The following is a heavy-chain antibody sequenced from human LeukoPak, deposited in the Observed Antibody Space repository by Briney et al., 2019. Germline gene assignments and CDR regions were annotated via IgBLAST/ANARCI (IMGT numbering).Heavy chain of an antibody. CDR2: ISYDGSNK. V-gene: IGHV3-30*04. CDR3: AKLLSNSGRFLY. CDR1: GFTFSSYA. J-gene: IGHJ4*02. Sequence: GGSLRLSCAASGFTFSSYAMHWVRQAPGKGLEWVAVISYDGSNKYYADSVKGRFTISRDNSKNTLYLQMNSLRAEDTAVYYCAKLLSNSGRFLYWGQGTLVTVSS. D-gene: IGHD4-23*01.